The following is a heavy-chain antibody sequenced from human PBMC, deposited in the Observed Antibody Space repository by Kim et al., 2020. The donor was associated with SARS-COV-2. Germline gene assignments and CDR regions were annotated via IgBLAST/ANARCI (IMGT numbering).Heavy chain of an antibody. Sequence: GGSLRLSCAASGFTFSSYAMSWVRQAPGKGLEWVSAISGSGGSTYYADSVKGRFTISRDNSKNTLYLQMNSLRAEDTAVYYCAASIAVAGPYYYYGMDVWGHGTTVTVSS. D-gene: IGHD6-19*01. J-gene: IGHJ6*02. CDR3: AASIAVAGPYYYYGMDV. V-gene: IGHV3-23*01. CDR1: GFTFSSYA. CDR2: ISGSGGST.